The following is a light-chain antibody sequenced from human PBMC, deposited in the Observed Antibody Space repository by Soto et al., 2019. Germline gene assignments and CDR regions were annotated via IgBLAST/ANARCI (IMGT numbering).Light chain of an antibody. V-gene: IGKV3-15*01. J-gene: IGKJ5*01. CDR1: QSIGSN. Sequence: ILMTQSPVTLSVSPGDSATLSCRASQSIGSNLAWYQQKPGQAPRLLIYAASTRVTGLPGRFSGRGSGTDFTLTISGLQSEDFAIYYCQHYTNWPPITFGQGTRLEIK. CDR3: QHYTNWPPIT. CDR2: AAS.